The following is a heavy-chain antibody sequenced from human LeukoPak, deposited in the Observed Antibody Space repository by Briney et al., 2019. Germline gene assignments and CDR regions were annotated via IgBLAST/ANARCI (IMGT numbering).Heavy chain of an antibody. CDR1: GFTFTSSA. CDR2: IVVGSGNT. D-gene: IGHD5-18*01. V-gene: IGHV1-58*02. CDR3: AADRRGYSYGYGY. Sequence: SVKVSCKASGFTFTSSAMQWVRQARGQRLEWIGWIVVGSGNTNYAQKFQERVTITRDMSTSTAYMELSSLRSEDTAAYYCAADRRGYSYGYGYWGQGTLVTVSS. J-gene: IGHJ4*02.